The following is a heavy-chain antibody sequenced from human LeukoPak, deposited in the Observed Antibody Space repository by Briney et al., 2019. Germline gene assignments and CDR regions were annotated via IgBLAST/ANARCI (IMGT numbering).Heavy chain of an antibody. D-gene: IGHD3-16*02. CDR3: ARHIVGEQNFDY. CDR2: IKDDGSAQ. CDR1: GFTFGAYW. J-gene: IGHJ4*02. Sequence: GGSLRLSCAASGFTFGAYWMNWFRQAPGKGPEWVASIKDDGSAQFYVDSLEGRFTISRDNAKNTLYLQMDTMRVEDTAAYYCARHIVGEQNFDYWSQGTLVTVSS. V-gene: IGHV3-7*01.